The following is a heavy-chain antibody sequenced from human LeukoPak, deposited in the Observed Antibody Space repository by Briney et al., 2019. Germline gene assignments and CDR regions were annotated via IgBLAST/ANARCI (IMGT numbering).Heavy chain of an antibody. Sequence: PSETLSLTCTVSGGSISSYYWSWIRQTPGKGLEWIGYIYYSGSTNYNPSLKSRVTISVDTSKNQFSLKLSSVTAADTAVYYCARGRGYVGIETFDYWGQGTLVTVSS. CDR3: ARGRGYVGIETFDY. D-gene: IGHD5-18*01. V-gene: IGHV4-59*01. J-gene: IGHJ4*02. CDR2: IYYSGST. CDR1: GGSISSYY.